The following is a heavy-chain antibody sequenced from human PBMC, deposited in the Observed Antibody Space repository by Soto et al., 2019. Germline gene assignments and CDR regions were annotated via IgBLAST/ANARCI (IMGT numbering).Heavy chain of an antibody. V-gene: IGHV3-7*05. Sequence: GGSLRLSCVASGFFLRDFGMHWVRQAPGKGLEWVSDIWQDGSEKYYVDSVKGRFTISRDNAKNSLYLQMNSLRAEDTAVYYCARVDQRGGSWSPAEYFQHWGQGTLVTVSS. CDR1: GFFLRDFG. J-gene: IGHJ1*01. D-gene: IGHD6-13*01. CDR3: ARVDQRGGSWSPAEYFQH. CDR2: IWQDGSEK.